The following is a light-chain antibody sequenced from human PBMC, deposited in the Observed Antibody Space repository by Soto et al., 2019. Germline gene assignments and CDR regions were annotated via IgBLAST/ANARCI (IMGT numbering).Light chain of an antibody. Sequence: QSVLTQPASVSGSPGQSITISCTGTSSDIGAYNYVSWYQQHPGKAPKLIIYDVSNQPSGVSNRFSGSKSDNTASLAISGLQPEDEADYYCCSYTSTYTRVFGTGTKVTVL. J-gene: IGLJ1*01. CDR2: DVS. CDR3: CSYTSTYTRV. CDR1: SSDIGAYNY. V-gene: IGLV2-14*01.